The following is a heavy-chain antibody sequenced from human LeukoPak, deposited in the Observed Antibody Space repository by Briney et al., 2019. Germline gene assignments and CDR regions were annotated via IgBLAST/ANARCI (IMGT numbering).Heavy chain of an antibody. CDR1: GGTFSSYA. CDR3: ARDQTPSMYDSSGYYIN. CDR2: IIPIFGTA. J-gene: IGHJ4*02. D-gene: IGHD3-22*01. V-gene: IGHV1-69*13. Sequence: ASVKVSCKASGGTFSSYAISWVRQAPGQGLEWVGGIIPIFGTANYAQKFQGRVTITADESTSTAYMELSSLRSEDTAVYYCARDQTPSMYDSSGYYINWGQGTLVTVS.